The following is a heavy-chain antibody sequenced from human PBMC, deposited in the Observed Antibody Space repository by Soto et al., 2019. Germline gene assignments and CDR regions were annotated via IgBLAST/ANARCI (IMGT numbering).Heavy chain of an antibody. Sequence: PSETLSLTCTVSGASITSRDYYWGWIRLPPGKGLEWIGTMYYSVSTYYNPSLKSRVTISADASKNLFSLKLISVTTADTAVYYCARRRDPDGGYFDYWGQGSLVTVS. CDR1: GASITSRDYY. V-gene: IGHV4-39*02. D-gene: IGHD4-17*01. CDR3: ARRRDPDGGYFDY. CDR2: MYYSVST. J-gene: IGHJ4*02.